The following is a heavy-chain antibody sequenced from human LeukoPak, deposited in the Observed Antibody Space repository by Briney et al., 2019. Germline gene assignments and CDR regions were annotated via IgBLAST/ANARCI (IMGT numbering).Heavy chain of an antibody. CDR3: ASVGNGVYGTYYFDY. CDR2: IKQDGSEK. D-gene: IGHD5/OR15-5a*01. V-gene: IGHV3-7*03. CDR1: GFTISSYW. J-gene: IGHJ4*02. Sequence: GGPLRLSCAASGFTISSYWMSWVRQAPGKRLEWVANIKQDGSEKYYVDSVKGRFTISRDNAKNSLYLQMNSLRAEDTAVYYCASVGNGVYGTYYFDYWGQGTLVTVSS.